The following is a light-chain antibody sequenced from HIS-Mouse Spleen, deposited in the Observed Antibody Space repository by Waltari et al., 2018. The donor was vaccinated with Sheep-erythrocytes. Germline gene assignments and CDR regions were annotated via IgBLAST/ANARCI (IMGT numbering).Light chain of an antibody. CDR2: DVS. J-gene: IGLJ1*01. V-gene: IGLV2-11*01. CDR1: SSDVGGYHY. Sequence: QSALTQPRSVSGSPGQSVTIPCTGTSSDVGGYHYVSWYQQHPGKAPKLMIYDVSKRPSGVPDRFSGSKSGNTASLTISGLQAEDEADYYCCSYAGSYNHVFATGTKLTVL. CDR3: CSYAGSYNHV.